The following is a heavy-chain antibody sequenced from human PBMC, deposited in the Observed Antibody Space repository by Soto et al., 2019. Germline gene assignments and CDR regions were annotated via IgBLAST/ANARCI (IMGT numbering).Heavy chain of an antibody. V-gene: IGHV4-59*01. Sequence: QVQLQESGPGLVKPSETLSLTCTVSGGSISSYYWSWIRQPPGKGLEWIGYIYYSGSTNYNPSLKSRVTISVDTSKNQFSLKLSSVTAADTAVYYCARERYDSRNYYYYGMDVWGQGTTVTVSS. J-gene: IGHJ6*02. CDR2: IYYSGST. CDR1: GGSISSYY. CDR3: ARERYDSRNYYYYGMDV. D-gene: IGHD3-22*01.